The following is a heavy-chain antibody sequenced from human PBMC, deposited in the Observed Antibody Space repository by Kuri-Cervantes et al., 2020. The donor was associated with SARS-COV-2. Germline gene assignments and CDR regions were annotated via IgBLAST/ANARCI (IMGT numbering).Heavy chain of an antibody. CDR3: ARDPNYDSSGYYGLTFDY. J-gene: IGHJ4*02. D-gene: IGHD3-22*01. CDR1: GYTFTGYY. Sequence: ASVKVSCKASGYTFTGYYMHWVRQAPGQGLEWMGRINPNSGGTNYAQKFQGRVTMTRYTSISTAYMELRSLRSDDTAVYHCARDPNYDSSGYYGLTFDYWGQGTLVTVSS. CDR2: INPNSGGT. V-gene: IGHV1-2*06.